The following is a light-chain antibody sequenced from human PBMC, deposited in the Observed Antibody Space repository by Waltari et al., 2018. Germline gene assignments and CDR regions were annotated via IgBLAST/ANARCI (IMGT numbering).Light chain of an antibody. CDR1: TSDIGAYDC. CDR2: DVS. Sequence: QSALTQPAPVSGSPGQSLTTSCTGTTSDIGAYDCLSWYQQHPGKAPKHIIDDVSSRPSGVSNRFSGSKSGNTASLTVSGLQAEDEADYFCCSYHLSSPVVFGGGTKLTVL. J-gene: IGLJ2*01. CDR3: CSYHLSSPVV. V-gene: IGLV2-14*03.